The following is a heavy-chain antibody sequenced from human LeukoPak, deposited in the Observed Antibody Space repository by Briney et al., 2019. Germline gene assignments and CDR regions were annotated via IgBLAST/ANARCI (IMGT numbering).Heavy chain of an antibody. Sequence: SETLSLTCTVSGGSISSYYWSWIRQPPGKGLEWIGYTYYSGSTNYNPSLKSRVTISVDTSKNQFSLKLSSVTAADTAVYYCARLGITTVTTGSLYYYYGMDVWGQGTTVTVSS. J-gene: IGHJ6*02. D-gene: IGHD4-4*01. CDR2: TYYSGST. CDR3: ARLGITTVTTGSLYYYYGMDV. V-gene: IGHV4-59*08. CDR1: GGSISSYY.